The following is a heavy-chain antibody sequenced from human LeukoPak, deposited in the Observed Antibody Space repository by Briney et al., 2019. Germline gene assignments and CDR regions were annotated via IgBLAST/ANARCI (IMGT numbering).Heavy chain of an antibody. J-gene: IGHJ3*02. CDR1: GYTFTSYY. V-gene: IGHV1-46*01. Sequence: ASVKVSCKASGYTFTSYYMHWVRQAPGQGLEWMGIINPSGGSTSYAQKFQGRVTMTRDMSTSTVYMELSSLRSEDTAVYYCARDYYYGSGTPAAFDIWGQGTMVTVSS. CDR3: ARDYYYGSGTPAAFDI. D-gene: IGHD3-10*01. CDR2: INPSGGST.